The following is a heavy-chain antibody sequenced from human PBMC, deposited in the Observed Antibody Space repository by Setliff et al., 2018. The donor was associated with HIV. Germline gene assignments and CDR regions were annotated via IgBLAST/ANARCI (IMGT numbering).Heavy chain of an antibody. V-gene: IGHV4-59*01. Sequence: SETLSLTCSVYGDSITSYFWSWIRQSPGRGLEWIGYVRYSGNTNYNPSLKSRVAISVDTSSQFSLRLTSVTPADTAVYYCARAGRALPLKSTVVNTRDPQYFAYWGRGALVTVSS. CDR2: VRYSGNT. CDR3: ARAGRALPLKSTVVNTRDPQYFAY. J-gene: IGHJ4*02. CDR1: GDSITSYF. D-gene: IGHD3-9*01.